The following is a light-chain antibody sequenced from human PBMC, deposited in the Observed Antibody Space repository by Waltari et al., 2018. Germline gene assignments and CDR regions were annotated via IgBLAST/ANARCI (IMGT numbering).Light chain of an antibody. CDR2: EVN. CDR1: SSVVGLSKL. V-gene: IGLV2-23*02. CDR3: CSYASDITLV. J-gene: IGLJ3*02. Sequence: QSALSQPASVSGSPGQSITIPCPGTSSVVGLSKLVSWYPQHPGKVPKLIIFEVNKRPSGVSNRFSGSKSGNTASLTISGLQPEDEADYYCCSYASDITLVFGGGTKLTVL.